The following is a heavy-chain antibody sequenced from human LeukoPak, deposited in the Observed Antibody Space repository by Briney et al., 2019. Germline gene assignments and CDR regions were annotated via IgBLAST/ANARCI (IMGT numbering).Heavy chain of an antibody. V-gene: IGHV1-2*02. CDR1: GYPFTGYY. Sequence: GASVKVSCKASGYPFTGYYMHWVRQAPGQGLEWMGWINPNSGGTTYAQKFQGRVTMTRDTSISTAYMEMRRLRYDDTAMYYCARVKEETKVTTTDYFQHWGQGTLVTVSS. D-gene: IGHD4-17*01. CDR2: INPNSGGT. CDR3: ARVKEETKVTTTDYFQH. J-gene: IGHJ1*01.